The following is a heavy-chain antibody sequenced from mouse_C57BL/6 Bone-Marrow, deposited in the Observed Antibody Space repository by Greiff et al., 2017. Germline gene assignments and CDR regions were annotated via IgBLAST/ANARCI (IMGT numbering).Heavy chain of an antibody. J-gene: IGHJ3*01. D-gene: IGHD2-3*01. V-gene: IGHV2-2*01. CDR1: GFSLTSYG. CDR2: IWSGGST. CDR3: ARNGGYYVPFAY. Sequence: VKLQESGPGLVQPSPSLSITCTVSGFSLTSYGVHWVRQTPGKGLEWLGVIWSGGSTDYNAAFISRLSISTDNSKSQVFFKMNSLQADDTAIYYCARNGGYYVPFAYWGQGTLVTVSA.